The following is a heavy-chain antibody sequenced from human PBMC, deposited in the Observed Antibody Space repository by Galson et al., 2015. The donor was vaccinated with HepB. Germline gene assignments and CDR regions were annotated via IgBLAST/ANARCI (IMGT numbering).Heavy chain of an antibody. J-gene: IGHJ4*02. CDR2: IYPGDSGT. CDR3: ASTDTPIPTYFDY. D-gene: IGHD5-18*01. CDR1: GYTFTDYW. Sequence: QSGAEVKKPGESLRISCKASGYTFTDYWIGWVRQMPGEGLEWMGIIYPGDSGTRYSPSFQGQVTISAAKSISTAYLQWSSLKASDTAMYYCASTDTPIPTYFDYWGQGTLVTVSS. V-gene: IGHV5-51*01.